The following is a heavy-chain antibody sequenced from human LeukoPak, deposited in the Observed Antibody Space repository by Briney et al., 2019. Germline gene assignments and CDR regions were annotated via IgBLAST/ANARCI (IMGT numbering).Heavy chain of an antibody. J-gene: IGHJ4*02. V-gene: IGHV3-30*03. Sequence: PGGSLRLSCAASGFTFSIYAMNSVRQAPGKGLEWVTVISFDGSNEYYADSVKGRFTISRDNTKNTLYLQMNSLRTEDTAVYYCATDRASKGEQWLGYLSFWGQGTLVTVSS. D-gene: IGHD6-19*01. CDR3: ATDRASKGEQWLGYLSF. CDR1: GFTFSIYA. CDR2: ISFDGSNE.